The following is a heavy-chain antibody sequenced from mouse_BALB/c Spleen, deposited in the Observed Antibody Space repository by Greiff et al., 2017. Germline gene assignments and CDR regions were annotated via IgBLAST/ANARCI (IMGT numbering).Heavy chain of an antibody. CDR2: IWRGGST. V-gene: IGHV2-5-1*01. D-gene: IGHD1-1*01. CDR3: AKIYYYGSSYAMDY. J-gene: IGHJ4*01. Sequence: VKLVESGPSLVQPSQSLSITCTVSGFSLTSYGVHWVRQSPGKGLEWLGVIWRGGSTDYNAAFMSRLSITKDNSKSQVFFKMNSLQADDTAIYYCAKIYYYGSSYAMDYWGQGTSVTVSS. CDR1: GFSLTSYG.